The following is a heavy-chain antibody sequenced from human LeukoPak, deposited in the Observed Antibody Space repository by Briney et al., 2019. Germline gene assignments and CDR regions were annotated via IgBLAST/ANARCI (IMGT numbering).Heavy chain of an antibody. J-gene: IGHJ4*02. CDR3: ARADIVLMVYAIPRSSLDY. CDR2: ISSSSSYI. D-gene: IGHD2-8*01. Sequence: GGSLRLSCAASGFTFSSYSMNWVRQAPGKGLEWVSSISSSSSYIYYADSVKGRFTISRDNAKNSLYLQMNSLRAEDTAVYYCARADIVLMVYAIPRSSLDYWGQGTLVTVSS. CDR1: GFTFSSYS. V-gene: IGHV3-21*01.